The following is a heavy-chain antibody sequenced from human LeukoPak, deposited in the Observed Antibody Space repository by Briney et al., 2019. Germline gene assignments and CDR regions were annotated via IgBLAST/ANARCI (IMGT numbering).Heavy chain of an antibody. CDR3: ARGGNRFGGFYFDY. J-gene: IGHJ4*02. D-gene: IGHD3-10*01. Sequence: SETLSLTCTVSADSLSSGGHYWAWIRQLPGKGLESIGFIHHSGSSRHNPSLKDRVAISVDASRKQFALRLSSVTAADTAIYYCARGGNRFGGFYFDYWGQGIQVVVSS. CDR2: IHHSGSS. V-gene: IGHV4-31*03. CDR1: ADSLSSGGHY.